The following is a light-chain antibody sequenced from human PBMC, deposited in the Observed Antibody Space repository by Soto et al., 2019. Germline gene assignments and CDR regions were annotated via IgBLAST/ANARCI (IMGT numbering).Light chain of an antibody. CDR3: QQYNNWPPWT. CDR1: QSVSSN. CDR2: DTS. J-gene: IGKJ1*01. V-gene: IGKV3-15*01. Sequence: EIVMTQSPATLSVSPGERATLSCWASQSVSSNLAWYQKKPGQAPRLLIYDTSTRATGIPARFSGSGSGTEFTLTISSLQSEDFAVYYCQQYNNWPPWTFGQGTKVDIK.